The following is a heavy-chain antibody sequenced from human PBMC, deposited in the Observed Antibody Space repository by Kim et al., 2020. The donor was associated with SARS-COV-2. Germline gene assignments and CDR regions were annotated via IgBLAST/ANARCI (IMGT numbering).Heavy chain of an antibody. CDR1: GGIFSSYA. CDR2: IIPILGIA. D-gene: IGHD4-17*01. J-gene: IGHJ2*01. Sequence: SVKVSCKASGGIFSSYAISWVRQAPGQGLEWMGRIIPILGIANYAQMFQGTVTITADKSTSTAYMELSSLRSEDTAVYYCAREGEGYGDYWYFDLWGRGTLVTDSS. V-gene: IGHV1-69*04. CDR3: AREGEGYGDYWYFDL.